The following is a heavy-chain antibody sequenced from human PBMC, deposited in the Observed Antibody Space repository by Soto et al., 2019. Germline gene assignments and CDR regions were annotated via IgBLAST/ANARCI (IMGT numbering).Heavy chain of an antibody. V-gene: IGHV4-34*01. CDR3: ARDYTTVTQYGYFDL. J-gene: IGHJ2*01. CDR2: INHSGST. Sequence: LSLTCAVYGGSFSGYYWSWIRQPPGKGLEWNGEINHSGSTNYNPSLQSRVTISVDTSKNQSSLKLSSVTAADTAVYYCARDYTTVTQYGYFDLWGRGTLVTVSS. CDR1: GGSFSGYY. D-gene: IGHD4-4*01.